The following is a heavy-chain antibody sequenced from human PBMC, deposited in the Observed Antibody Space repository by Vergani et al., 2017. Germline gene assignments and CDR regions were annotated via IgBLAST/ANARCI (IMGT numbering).Heavy chain of an antibody. CDR1: GGSFSGYY. CDR3: ARGSIAARPLDY. J-gene: IGHJ4*02. D-gene: IGHD6-6*01. V-gene: IGHV4-34*01. CDR2: INHSGST. Sequence: QVQLQQRGAGLLKPSETLSLTCAVYGGSFSGYYWSWIRQPPGKGLEWIGEINHSGSTNYNPSLKSRVTISVDTSKNQFSLKLSSVTAADTAVYYCARGSIAARPLDYWGQGTLVTVSS.